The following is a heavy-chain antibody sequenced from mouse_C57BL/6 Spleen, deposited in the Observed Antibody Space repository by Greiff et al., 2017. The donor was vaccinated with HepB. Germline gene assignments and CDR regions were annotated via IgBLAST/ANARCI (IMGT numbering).Heavy chain of an antibody. CDR3: VRQSGSSPFAY. CDR2: IRSKSNNYAT. Sequence: EVKLVESGGGLVQPKGSLKLSCAASGFSFNTYAMNWVRQAPGKGLEWVARIRSKSNNYATYYADSVKDRFTISRDDSESMLYLQMNNLKTEDTAMYYCVRQSGSSPFAYWGQGTLVTVSA. D-gene: IGHD1-1*01. J-gene: IGHJ3*01. CDR1: GFSFNTYA. V-gene: IGHV10-1*01.